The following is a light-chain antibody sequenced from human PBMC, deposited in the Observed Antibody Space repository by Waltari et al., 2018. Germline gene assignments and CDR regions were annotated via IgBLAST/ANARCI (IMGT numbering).Light chain of an antibody. CDR1: RSLSNN. CDR3: QQYNNWPPVT. Sequence: EILMTQPPATLSVSPEERATLSCRASRSLSNNLAWYQQRPGQAPRLLIYNAFTRATGVPARFSGSGSGTEFTLTISSMQSEDSAVYYCQQYNNWPPVTFGQGTKVEIK. J-gene: IGKJ2*01. V-gene: IGKV3-15*01. CDR2: NAF.